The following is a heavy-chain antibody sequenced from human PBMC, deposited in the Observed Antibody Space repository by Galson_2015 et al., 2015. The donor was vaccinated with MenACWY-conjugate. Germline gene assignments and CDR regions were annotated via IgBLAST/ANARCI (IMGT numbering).Heavy chain of an antibody. CDR2: IIPIFGTA. Sequence: SVKVSCKASGGTFSSYAISWVRQAPGQGLEWMGGIIPIFGTATYAQRFQGRVTIAADESTSTAYMELSSLRSEDTALYYCARATRVGELLKSFDSWGQGTLVTVSS. CDR3: ARATRVGELLKSFDS. D-gene: IGHD3-10*01. V-gene: IGHV1-69*13. J-gene: IGHJ4*02. CDR1: GGTFSSYA.